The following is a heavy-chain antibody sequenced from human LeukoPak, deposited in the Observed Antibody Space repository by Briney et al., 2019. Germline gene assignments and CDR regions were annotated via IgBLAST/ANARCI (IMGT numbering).Heavy chain of an antibody. CDR3: AVTGYSSGWPFDY. D-gene: IGHD6-19*01. CDR1: GGSFSGYY. CDR2: INHSGST. V-gene: IGHV4-34*01. Sequence: SETLSLTCAVYGGSFSGYYWSWIRQPPGKGLEWIGEINHSGSTNYNPSLKSRVTISVDTSKNQFSLKLSSVTAADTAVYYCAVTGYSSGWPFDYWGQGTLVTVSS. J-gene: IGHJ4*02.